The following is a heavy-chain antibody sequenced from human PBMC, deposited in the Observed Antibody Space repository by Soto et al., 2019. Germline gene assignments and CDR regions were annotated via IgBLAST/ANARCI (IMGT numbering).Heavy chain of an antibody. Sequence: LTCKESGFTYSDYSMNWVRQVPGKGLEWISQIASSGTPIYYADSVRGRFTISRDNAENSLYLQMNSLRDEDTAVYFCTREGIWGQGTLVTVSS. J-gene: IGHJ4*02. CDR1: GFTYSDYS. CDR3: TREGI. CDR2: IASSGTPI. V-gene: IGHV3-48*02.